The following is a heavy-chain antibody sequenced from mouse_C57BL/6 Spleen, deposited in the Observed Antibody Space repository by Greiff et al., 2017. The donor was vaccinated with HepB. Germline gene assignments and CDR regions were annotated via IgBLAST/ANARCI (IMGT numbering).Heavy chain of an antibody. CDR1: GYTFTSYW. Sequence: VQLQQSGAELVKPGASVKLSCKASGYTFTSYWMHWVKQRPGQGLEWIGMIHPNSGSTNYNEKFKSKATLTVDKSSSTAYMQLSSLTSEDSAVYYCARLVATTVVAGNAMDYWGQGTSVTVSS. CDR3: ARLVATTVVAGNAMDY. CDR2: IHPNSGST. J-gene: IGHJ4*01. V-gene: IGHV1-64*01. D-gene: IGHD1-1*01.